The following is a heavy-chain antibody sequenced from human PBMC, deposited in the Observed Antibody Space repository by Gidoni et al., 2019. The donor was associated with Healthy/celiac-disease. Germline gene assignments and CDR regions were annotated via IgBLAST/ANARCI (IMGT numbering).Heavy chain of an antibody. J-gene: IGHJ4*02. Sequence: EVQLVESGGGLVKPGGSLRISCAASGFTFSSYSMNWVRQAPGKGLEWVSSISSSSSYIYYADSVKGRFTISRDNAKNSLYLQMNSLRAEDTAVYYCARDLIGEITNNWGQGTLVTVSS. CDR3: ARDLIGEITNN. CDR1: GFTFSSYS. CDR2: ISSSSSYI. D-gene: IGHD2-8*01. V-gene: IGHV3-21*01.